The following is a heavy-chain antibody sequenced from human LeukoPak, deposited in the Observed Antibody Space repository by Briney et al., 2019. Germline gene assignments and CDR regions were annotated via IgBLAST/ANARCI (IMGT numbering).Heavy chain of an antibody. CDR2: INPNTDVT. Sequence: ASVKVSCKTSGYSFTDYYMHWVRQAPGHGLEWMGWINPNTDVTNPAQKFQGRVTMTRDTSISTVYMELFRLTSDDTAVYYCARKETGNYFDFWGQGTLVTVST. D-gene: IGHD3-10*01. J-gene: IGHJ4*02. V-gene: IGHV1-2*02. CDR1: GYSFTDYY. CDR3: ARKETGNYFDF.